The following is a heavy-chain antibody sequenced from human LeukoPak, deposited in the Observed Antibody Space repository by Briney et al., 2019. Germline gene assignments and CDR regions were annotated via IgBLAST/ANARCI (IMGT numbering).Heavy chain of an antibody. J-gene: IGHJ5*02. V-gene: IGHV1-2*02. CDR1: GYTFTGYY. CDR3: ARKGPHCTNGVCSEYNWFDP. Sequence: ASVKVSCKASGYTFTGYYMHWVRQAPGQGLEWMGWINPNSGGTNYAQKFQGRVTMTRDTSISTAYMELSRLRSDDTAVYYCARKGPHCTNGVCSEYNWFDPWGQGTLVTVSS. CDR2: INPNSGGT. D-gene: IGHD2-8*01.